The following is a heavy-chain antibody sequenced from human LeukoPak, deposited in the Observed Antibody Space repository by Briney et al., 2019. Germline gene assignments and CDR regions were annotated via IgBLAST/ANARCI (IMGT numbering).Heavy chain of an antibody. CDR1: GFSFRTYA. V-gene: IGHV3-30*02. CDR2: ISYDGSNN. CDR3: AKCRVRGVDYFDY. D-gene: IGHD3-10*01. J-gene: IGHJ4*02. Sequence: GGSLRLSCVASGFSFRTYAMHWVRQAPGKGLEWVTFISYDGSNNYYADSVKGRFTISRDNSKNTLYLQLNSLRDEATAVYYCAKCRVRGVDYFDYWGQGTLVTVSS.